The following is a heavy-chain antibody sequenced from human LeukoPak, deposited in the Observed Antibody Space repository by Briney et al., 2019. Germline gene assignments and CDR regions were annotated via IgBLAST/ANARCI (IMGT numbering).Heavy chain of an antibody. CDR2: ISSSGSTI. CDR3: ARDVLRNFDWLLDRLDAFDI. Sequence: GGSLRLSCAASGFTLSDYYMSWIRQAPGKGLEWVSYISSSGSTIYYADSVKGRFTISRDNAKNSLYLQMNSLRAEDTAVYYCARDVLRNFDWLLDRLDAFDIWGQGTMVTVSS. V-gene: IGHV3-11*01. D-gene: IGHD3-9*01. J-gene: IGHJ3*02. CDR1: GFTLSDYY.